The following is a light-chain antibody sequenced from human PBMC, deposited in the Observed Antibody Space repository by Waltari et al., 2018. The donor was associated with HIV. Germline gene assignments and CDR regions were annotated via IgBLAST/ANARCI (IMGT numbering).Light chain of an antibody. J-gene: IGKJ2*01. CDR1: QSLSAK. Sequence: EIVMTQSPPTLSVSPGQRVTLSCRASQSLSAKVAWYQQRPGQAPRLLIYEAATRPTGIPDRFSGSGSGTEFTLTISSLQSEDFATYFCQQYDSGPRGITFGQGTMLEIK. V-gene: IGKV3-15*01. CDR3: QQYDSGPRGIT. CDR2: EAA.